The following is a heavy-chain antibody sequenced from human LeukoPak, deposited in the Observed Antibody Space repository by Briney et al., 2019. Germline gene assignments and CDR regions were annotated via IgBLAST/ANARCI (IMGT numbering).Heavy chain of an antibody. Sequence: EASVKVSCKPSGGTFSSYAISWVRQAPGQGLEWMGGIIPIFGTANYAQKFQGRVTITTDESTSTAYMELSSLRSEDTAVYYCARGYCSSTSCYMRNYYYYYMDVWGKGTTVTVSS. CDR2: IIPIFGTA. D-gene: IGHD2-2*02. CDR3: ARGYCSSTSCYMRNYYYYYMDV. V-gene: IGHV1-69*05. CDR1: GGTFSSYA. J-gene: IGHJ6*03.